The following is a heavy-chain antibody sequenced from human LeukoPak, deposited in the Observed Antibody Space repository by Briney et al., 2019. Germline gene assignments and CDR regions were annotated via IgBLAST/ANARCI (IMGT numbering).Heavy chain of an antibody. D-gene: IGHD3-10*01. CDR2: ISGSGGST. Sequence: PGGSLRLSCAASGFTFSSYAMSWVRQAPGKGLEWVSAISGSGGSTYYADSVKGRFTISRDNSKNTLYLQMNSLRAEDTAVYYCAKGHGSGSSLLGYYYYYGMDVWGQGTTVTVSS. CDR3: AKGHGSGSSLLGYYYYYGMDV. J-gene: IGHJ6*02. V-gene: IGHV3-23*01. CDR1: GFTFSSYA.